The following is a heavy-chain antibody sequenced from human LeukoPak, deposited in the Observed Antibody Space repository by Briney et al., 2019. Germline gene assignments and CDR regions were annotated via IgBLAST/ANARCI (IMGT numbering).Heavy chain of an antibody. Sequence: GGSLRLSCAASGFTFSSYSTNWVRQAPGKGLEWVSYISSSSSTIYYADSVKGRFTISRDNAKNSLYLQMNSLRDEDTAVYYCARDPVYYDSSGPFDYWGQGTLVTVSS. J-gene: IGHJ4*02. CDR1: GFTFSSYS. V-gene: IGHV3-48*02. D-gene: IGHD3-22*01. CDR3: ARDPVYYDSSGPFDY. CDR2: ISSSSSTI.